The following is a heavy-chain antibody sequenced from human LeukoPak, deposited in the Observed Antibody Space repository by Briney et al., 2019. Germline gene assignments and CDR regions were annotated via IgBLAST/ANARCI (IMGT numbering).Heavy chain of an antibody. CDR2: INPSGGST. CDR1: GYTFTTYY. CDR3: ARCDYGSERPFDI. V-gene: IGHV1-46*01. J-gene: IGHJ3*02. Sequence: ASVKVSCKASGYTFTTYYMHWVRQAPGQGLAWMGIINPSGGSTSYAQKFQGRVTMTRDTSTSTVYMELSSLRSEDTAVYYCARCDYGSERPFDIWGQGTMVTVSS. D-gene: IGHD3-10*01.